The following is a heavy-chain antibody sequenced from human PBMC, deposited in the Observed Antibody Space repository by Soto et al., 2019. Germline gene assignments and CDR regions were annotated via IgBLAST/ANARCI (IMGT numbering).Heavy chain of an antibody. CDR3: AREGAVAGDFDY. J-gene: IGHJ4*02. CDR1: GFTFSSYA. CDR2: ISYDGSNK. Sequence: QVQLVESGGGVVQPGRSLRLSCAASGFTFSSYAMHWVRQAPGKGLEWVAVISYDGSNKYYADSVKGRFTISRDNSKNTLYLQMNSLRAEDTAVYYCAREGAVAGDFDYWGQGTLVTVSS. D-gene: IGHD6-19*01. V-gene: IGHV3-30-3*01.